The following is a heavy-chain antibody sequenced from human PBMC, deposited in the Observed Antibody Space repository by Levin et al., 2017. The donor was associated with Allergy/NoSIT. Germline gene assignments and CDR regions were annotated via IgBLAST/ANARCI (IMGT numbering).Heavy chain of an antibody. J-gene: IGHJ4*02. CDR3: ARVSSGSSWPHFDY. Sequence: GGSLRLSCAASGFTISSNYMSWVRQAPGKGLEWVSVIYSGGNTYYADSVKGRFTISRDNSKNTLYLQMNSLRAEDTAVYYCARVSSGSSWPHFDYWGQGTLVTVSS. V-gene: IGHV3-53*01. CDR1: GFTISSNY. D-gene: IGHD6-13*01. CDR2: IYSGGNT.